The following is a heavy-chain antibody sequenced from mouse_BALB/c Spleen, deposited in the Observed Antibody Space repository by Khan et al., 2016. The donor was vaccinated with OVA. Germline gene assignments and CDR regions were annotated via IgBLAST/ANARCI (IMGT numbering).Heavy chain of an antibody. CDR1: GYTFTAYD. J-gene: IGHJ4*01. V-gene: IGHV1S56*01. CDR2: IYPGDGSP. Sequence: QVQLQQSGPELVKPGALVKISCKASGYTFTAYDINWVKQRPGQGHERIGRIYPGDGSPTDNENFKGKATLTADKSSTTAHMQISSLSSEKSAVYFCARDGLRGVAMDYWGQGTSVSVSS. D-gene: IGHD2-4*01. CDR3: ARDGLRGVAMDY.